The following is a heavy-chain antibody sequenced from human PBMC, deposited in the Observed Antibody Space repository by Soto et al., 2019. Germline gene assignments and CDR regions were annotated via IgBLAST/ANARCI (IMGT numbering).Heavy chain of an antibody. CDR2: IYYTGST. D-gene: IGHD3-10*02. V-gene: IGHV4-31*03. CDR1: GASMSSGCYY. J-gene: IGHJ5*02. CDR3: ARGDYFARSAEGWFAP. Sequence: TLSLTCIVSGASMSSGCYYWSWIRHHRGWGLGWIGFIYYTGSTYYNPYVKSRLTISVDTSKNKFSLELKSVTAAETGVYYCARGDYFARSAEGWFAPWGQGTLVTVSS.